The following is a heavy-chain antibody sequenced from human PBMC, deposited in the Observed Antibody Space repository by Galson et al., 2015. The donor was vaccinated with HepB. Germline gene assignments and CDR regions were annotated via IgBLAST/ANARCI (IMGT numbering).Heavy chain of an antibody. J-gene: IGHJ6*02. CDR1: GFTVSDNY. D-gene: IGHD2-21*01. V-gene: IGHV3-53*01. CDR2: IYSDGTT. Sequence: SLRLSCAASGFTVSDNYLNWVRQAPGKGLEWVAVIYSDGTTYYTDSVKGRFTIFRDKYENTLYLQMNSLRTEDTAVYYCARDILVIPSHTRLRPYYYYGMDVWGQGTSVTVSS. CDR3: ARDILVIPSHTRLRPYYYYGMDV.